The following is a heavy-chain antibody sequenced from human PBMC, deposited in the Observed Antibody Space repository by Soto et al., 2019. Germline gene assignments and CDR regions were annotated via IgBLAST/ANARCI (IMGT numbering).Heavy chain of an antibody. V-gene: IGHV3-21*01. CDR3: ARGGWGGNGIDV. CDR2: ISSSSKDK. J-gene: IGHJ6*02. CDR1: GFTFNTYT. Sequence: EVLLLASGGGLVKPGGSLTLSCAASGFTFNTYTINWVRQAPVKGLEWVASISSSSKDKFYADSVKARFTISRDSAKASVYLQMSSLGAADPSLYYSARGGWGGNGIDVLGHGTTVSFSS. D-gene: IGHD3-16*01.